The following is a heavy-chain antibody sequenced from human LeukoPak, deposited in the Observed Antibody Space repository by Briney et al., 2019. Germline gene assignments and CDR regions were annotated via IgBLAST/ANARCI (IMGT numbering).Heavy chain of an antibody. CDR2: ISGSGGGT. D-gene: IGHD3-10*01. Sequence: GGSLRLSCAASGFTFSSYAMSWVRQAPGKGLEWVSAISGSGGGTYYADSVKGRFTISRDNSKNTLYLQMNSLRAEDTAVYYCAKDKALGGTMVRGVIMAGYDAFDIWGQGTMVTVSS. V-gene: IGHV3-23*01. J-gene: IGHJ3*02. CDR1: GFTFSSYA. CDR3: AKDKALGGTMVRGVIMAGYDAFDI.